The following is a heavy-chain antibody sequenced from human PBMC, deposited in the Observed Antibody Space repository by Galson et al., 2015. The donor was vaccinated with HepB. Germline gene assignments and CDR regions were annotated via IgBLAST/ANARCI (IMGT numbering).Heavy chain of an antibody. CDR1: GYTFTGYY. J-gene: IGHJ5*02. CDR3: ARGWAGFAQLPRTTFDP. V-gene: IGHV1-2*02. D-gene: IGHD2-2*01. Sequence: QSGAEVKKPGASVKVSCKASGYTFTGYYMHWVRQAPGQGLEWMGWINPNSGGTNYAQKFQGRVTMTRDTSISTAYMELSRLRSDDTAVYYCARGWAGFAQLPRTTFDPWGQGTLVTVSS. CDR2: INPNSGGT.